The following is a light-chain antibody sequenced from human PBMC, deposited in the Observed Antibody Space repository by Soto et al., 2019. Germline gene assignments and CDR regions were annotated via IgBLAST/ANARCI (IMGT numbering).Light chain of an antibody. J-gene: IGKJ1*01. CDR1: QTLNNW. CDR2: KVS. CDR3: QQYNTYPWT. Sequence: DIQMTQSPATLSASVGDRVTITCRASQTLNNWLAWYQQKPGKAPQLLIYKVSSLERGVPSRFSGSESGTEFTLTISSLQPDDFATYYCQQYNTYPWTFGQGTKVEIK. V-gene: IGKV1-5*03.